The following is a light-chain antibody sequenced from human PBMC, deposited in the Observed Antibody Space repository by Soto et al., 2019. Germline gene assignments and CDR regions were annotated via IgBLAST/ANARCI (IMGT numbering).Light chain of an antibody. V-gene: IGLV1-47*01. CDR2: RNN. CDR3: AAWDDSLSGRYV. Sequence: QSVLTQPPSASGTPGQRLTISCSGSSSNIGSNYVYWYQQLPGTAPKLLIYRNNQRPSGVPDRFSGSKSGTSASLAISGLRSEDEADYYCAAWDDSLSGRYVFGTGTKLTVL. CDR1: SSNIGSNY. J-gene: IGLJ1*01.